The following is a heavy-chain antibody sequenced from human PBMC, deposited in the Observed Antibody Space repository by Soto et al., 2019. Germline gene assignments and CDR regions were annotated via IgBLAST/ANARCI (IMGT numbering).Heavy chain of an antibody. CDR1: GFTFTTHS. J-gene: IGHJ6*02. D-gene: IGHD6-13*01. V-gene: IGHV3-30*01. CDR3: ARDYSLYDYYRYYGMDV. CDR2: ISHDGSNK. Sequence: RGSLRLACVASGFTFTTHSIHFFRHSPFRWLQWVALISHDGSNKYYADFVKGRFTISRDLSKSTLYLQLNSLKPEDTAVYYCARDYSLYDYYRYYGMDVWGPGTTVTVSS.